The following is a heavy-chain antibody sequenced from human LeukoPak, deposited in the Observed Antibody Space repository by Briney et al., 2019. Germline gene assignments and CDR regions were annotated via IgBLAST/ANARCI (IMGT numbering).Heavy chain of an antibody. Sequence: GASVKVSCKASGGTCSSYAISWVRQAPGQGLEWMGGIIPIFGTANYAQKFQGRVTITADESTSTAYMELSSLRSEDTAVYYCASRYYYESSGLYYYMDVWGKGTTVTVSS. D-gene: IGHD3-22*01. CDR1: GGTCSSYA. J-gene: IGHJ6*03. V-gene: IGHV1-69*13. CDR2: IIPIFGTA. CDR3: ASRYYYESSGLYYYMDV.